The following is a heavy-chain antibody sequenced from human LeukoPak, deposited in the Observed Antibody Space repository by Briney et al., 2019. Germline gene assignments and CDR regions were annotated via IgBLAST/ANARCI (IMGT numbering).Heavy chain of an antibody. Sequence: SETLSLTCTVSGGSISSSSYYWGWIRQPPGKGLEWIGSTYYSGSTYYNPSLKSRVTISVDTSKNQFSLKLSSVTAADTAVYYCARHGWPWSFDYWGQGTLVTVSS. CDR1: GGSISSSSYY. CDR2: TYYSGST. CDR3: ARHGWPWSFDY. D-gene: IGHD6-19*01. V-gene: IGHV4-39*01. J-gene: IGHJ4*02.